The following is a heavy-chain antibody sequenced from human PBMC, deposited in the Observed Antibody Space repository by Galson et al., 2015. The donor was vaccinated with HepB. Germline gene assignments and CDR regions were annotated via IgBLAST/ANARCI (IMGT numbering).Heavy chain of an antibody. Sequence: SLRLSCAASGFTFSSYGMHWVRQAPGKGLEWVAVIWYDGSNKYYADSVKGRFTISRDNSKNTLYLQMNSLRAEDTAVYYCAREAYCGGDCYPDAFDIWGQGTMVTVSS. V-gene: IGHV3-33*08. CDR1: GFTFSSYG. J-gene: IGHJ3*02. CDR2: IWYDGSNK. CDR3: AREAYCGGDCYPDAFDI. D-gene: IGHD2-21*02.